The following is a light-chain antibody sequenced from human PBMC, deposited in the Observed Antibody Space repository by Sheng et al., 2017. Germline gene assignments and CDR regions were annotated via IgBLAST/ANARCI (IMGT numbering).Light chain of an antibody. J-gene: IGKJ4*01. CDR1: QSVSTY. Sequence: EIVLTQSPATLSLSPGESATLSCRASQSVSTYLAWYQQRPGQAPRILIFDASNRASGTPARFSGSGSGTDFTLTISSLEPEDFAVYYCQQRTTWPILTFGGGTKVEIK. CDR2: DAS. V-gene: IGKV3-11*01. CDR3: QQRTTWPILT.